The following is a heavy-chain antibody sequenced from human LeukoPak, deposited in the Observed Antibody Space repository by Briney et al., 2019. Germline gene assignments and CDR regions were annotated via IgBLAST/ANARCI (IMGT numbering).Heavy chain of an antibody. Sequence: TGGSLRLSCAASGFTFSSYSMNWVRQAPGKGLEWVSSISSSSSYIYYADSVKGRFTISRDNAKNSLYLQMNSLRAEDTAVYYCARVTDSGYDYVFDYWGQGTLVTVSS. CDR2: ISSSSSYI. CDR3: ARVTDSGYDYVFDY. J-gene: IGHJ4*02. D-gene: IGHD5-12*01. CDR1: GFTFSSYS. V-gene: IGHV3-21*01.